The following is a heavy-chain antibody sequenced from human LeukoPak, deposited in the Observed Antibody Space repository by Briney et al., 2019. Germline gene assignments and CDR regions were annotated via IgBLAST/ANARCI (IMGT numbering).Heavy chain of an antibody. CDR1: GFTVSSNY. V-gene: IGHV4-34*01. Sequence: GSLRLSCAASGFTVSSNYMSWIRQPPGKGLEWIGEINHSGSTNYNPSLKSRVTISLDTSKNQFSLNLNTVTAADTAVYYCAREIFWSGYYSNLHFDYWGQGTLVTVSP. CDR3: AREIFWSGYYSNLHFDY. D-gene: IGHD3-3*01. CDR2: INHSGST. J-gene: IGHJ4*02.